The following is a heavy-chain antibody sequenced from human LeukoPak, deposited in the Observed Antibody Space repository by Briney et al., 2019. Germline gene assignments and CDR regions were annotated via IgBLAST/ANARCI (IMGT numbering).Heavy chain of an antibody. CDR2: IHHSGST. D-gene: IGHD5-18*01. Sequence: SETLSLTCSVSGYSISTGNYWGWIRKPPGQGLEWIGSIHHSGSTYYNPSLKSRVTISLDTSKNQFSLKLSSVTAADTAVYYCAKVSRGYNYVIDYWGQGTLVTVSS. J-gene: IGHJ4*02. CDR3: AKVSRGYNYVIDY. CDR1: GYSISTGNY. V-gene: IGHV4-38-2*02.